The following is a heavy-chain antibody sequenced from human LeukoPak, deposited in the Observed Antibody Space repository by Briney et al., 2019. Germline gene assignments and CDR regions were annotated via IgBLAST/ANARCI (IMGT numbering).Heavy chain of an antibody. V-gene: IGHV3-7*01. D-gene: IGHD4-17*01. CDR1: GFTFSSYW. CDR2: IKQDGSEK. J-gene: IGHJ4*02. Sequence: PGGSRRLSCAASGFTFSSYWMSWVRQAPGKGLEWVANIKQDGSEKYYVDSVKGRFTISRDNAKNSLYLQLNSLRAEDTAVYYCARDPDYGDYVNYFDYWGQGTLVTVSS. CDR3: ARDPDYGDYVNYFDY.